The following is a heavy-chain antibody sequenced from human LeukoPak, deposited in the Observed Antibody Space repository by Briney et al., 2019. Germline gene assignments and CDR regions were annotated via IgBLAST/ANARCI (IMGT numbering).Heavy chain of an antibody. CDR2: INPSGGST. D-gene: IGHD6-19*01. V-gene: IGHV1-46*01. J-gene: IGHJ4*02. Sequence: ASVKVSCKASGYTFTSYYMHWVRQAPGQGLEWMGIINPSGGSTSYAQKFQGRVTMTRDTSTSTVYMELSSLRSEDTAVYYCARAARHLYSSGWSRGSYYFDYWGQGTLVTASS. CDR3: ARAARHLYSSGWSRGSYYFDY. CDR1: GYTFTSYY.